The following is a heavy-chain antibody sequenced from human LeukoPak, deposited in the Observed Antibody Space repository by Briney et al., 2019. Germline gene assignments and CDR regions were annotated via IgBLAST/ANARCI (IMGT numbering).Heavy chain of an antibody. CDR1: GFTFSTYV. J-gene: IGHJ4*02. CDR3: AKGNWRYFDY. CDR2: ISGSGGST. Sequence: GGSLRLSCAASGFTFSTYVMSWVRQAPGKGLEWVSAISGSGGSTYYADSVKGRFTISRDNSKNTLYLQMNSLGADDTAVYYCAKGNWRYFDYWGQGTLVTASS. D-gene: IGHD1-1*01. V-gene: IGHV3-23*01.